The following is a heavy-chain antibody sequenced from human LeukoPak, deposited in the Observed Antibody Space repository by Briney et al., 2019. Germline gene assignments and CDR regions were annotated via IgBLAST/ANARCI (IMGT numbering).Heavy chain of an antibody. CDR2: IIPIFGTA. J-gene: IGHJ4*02. CDR3: ARAFGRGYSYSYGVY. CDR1: GGTFSSYA. V-gene: IGHV1-69*13. D-gene: IGHD5-18*01. Sequence: SVKVSCKASGGTFSSYAISWVRQAPGQGLEWMGGIIPIFGTANYAQKFQSRVTITADESTSTAYMELSSLRSEDTAVYYCARAFGRGYSYSYGVYWGQGTLVTVSS.